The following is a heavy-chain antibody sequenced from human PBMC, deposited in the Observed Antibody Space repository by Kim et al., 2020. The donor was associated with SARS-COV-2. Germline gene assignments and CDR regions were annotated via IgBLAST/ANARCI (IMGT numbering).Heavy chain of an antibody. J-gene: IGHJ5*02. Sequence: NTSLKSRVTLSVDTSKNQFSLKLTSVTAADTAVYYCARDSLVRGVSGWFDPWGQGTLVTVSS. V-gene: IGHV4-39*07. CDR3: ARDSLVRGVSGWFDP. D-gene: IGHD3-10*01.